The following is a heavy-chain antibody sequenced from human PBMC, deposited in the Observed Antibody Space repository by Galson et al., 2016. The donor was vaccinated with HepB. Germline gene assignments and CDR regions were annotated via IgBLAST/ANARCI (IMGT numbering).Heavy chain of an antibody. CDR3: AKVFREYSYGYSGWYFDL. CDR2: ISSSSSYI. CDR1: GFTFSSYS. V-gene: IGHV3-21*01. Sequence: SLRLSCAASGFTFSSYSMNWVRQAPGKGLEWVSSISSSSSYIYYADSVKGRFTISRDNAKNSLYLQMNSLRAEDTAVYYCAKVFREYSYGYSGWYFDLRGRGTLVTVSS. J-gene: IGHJ2*01. D-gene: IGHD5-18*01.